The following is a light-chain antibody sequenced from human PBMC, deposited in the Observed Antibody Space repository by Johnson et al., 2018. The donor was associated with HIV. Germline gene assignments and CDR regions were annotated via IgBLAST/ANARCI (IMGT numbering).Light chain of an antibody. CDR3: GTWDSSLSAGV. CDR1: SSNIGNNY. CDR2: DNN. V-gene: IGLV1-51*01. Sequence: QSVLTQPPSVSAAPGQKVTISCSGSSSNIGNNYVSWYQQLPGTAPKLLIYDNNKRPSGIPDRFSGSKSGTSATLGLPGLQPGGEADYYCGTWDSSLSAGVFGTGTKVTVL. J-gene: IGLJ1*01.